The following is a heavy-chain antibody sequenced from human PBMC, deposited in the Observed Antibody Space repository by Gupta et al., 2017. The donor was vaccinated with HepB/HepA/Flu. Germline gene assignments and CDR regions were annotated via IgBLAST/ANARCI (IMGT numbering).Heavy chain of an antibody. D-gene: IGHD3-22*01. CDR2: IKGSAGRT. V-gene: IGHV3-43*02. CDR1: GFAITDYA. CDR3: AKDFYYDSSGYRIGH. J-gene: IGHJ4*02. Sequence: EVQLVESGGGLVQPGGSLRLPCAVSGFAITDYAMHWVRQFPGKGLEWVSLIKGSAGRTQYADSVEGRFTISRDHSKNSLYLQMNSLRIEDTAIYYCAKDFYYDSSGYRIGHWGQGTLVTVSS.